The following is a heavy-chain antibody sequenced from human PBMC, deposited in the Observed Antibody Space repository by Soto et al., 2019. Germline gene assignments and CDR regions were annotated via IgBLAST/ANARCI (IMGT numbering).Heavy chain of an antibody. Sequence: SETLSLTCAVYGGSFSGYYWSWIRQPPGKGLEWIGEINHSGSTNYNPSLKSRVTISVDTSKNQFSLKLSSVTAADTAVYYCERGVLPDYYYYMDVWGTGTTVNVSS. CDR2: INHSGST. CDR3: ERGVLPDYYYYMDV. J-gene: IGHJ6*03. CDR1: GGSFSGYY. V-gene: IGHV4-34*01.